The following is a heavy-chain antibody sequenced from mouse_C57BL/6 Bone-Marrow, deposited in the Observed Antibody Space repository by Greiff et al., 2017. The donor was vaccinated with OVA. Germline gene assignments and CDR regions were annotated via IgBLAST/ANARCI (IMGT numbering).Heavy chain of an antibody. CDR3: AREGLYSKSYAMDY. V-gene: IGHV1-64*01. Sequence: QVHVKQPGAELVKPGASVKLSCKASGYTFTSYWMHWVKQRPGQGLEWIGMIHPNSGSTNYNEKFKSKATLTVDKSSSTAYMQLSSLTSEDSAVYYCAREGLYSKSYAMDYWGQGTSVTVSS. CDR1: GYTFTSYW. CDR2: IHPNSGST. J-gene: IGHJ4*01. D-gene: IGHD2-5*01.